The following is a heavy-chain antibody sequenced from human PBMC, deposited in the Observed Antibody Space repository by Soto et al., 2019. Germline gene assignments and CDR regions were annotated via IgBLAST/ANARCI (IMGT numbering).Heavy chain of an antibody. CDR2: NSNGGST. CDR3: ARAMFFFQAEDGIRYTVPVSAFLLNRSSDL. D-gene: IGHD3-9*01. V-gene: IGHV3-66*01. J-gene: IGHJ2*01. Sequence: KGLEWLAVNSNGGSTYYADSVKGRFTLSRDNSKNTLYLQMNSLRAEDTAVYDCARAMFFFQAEDGIRYTVPVSAFLLNRSSDL.